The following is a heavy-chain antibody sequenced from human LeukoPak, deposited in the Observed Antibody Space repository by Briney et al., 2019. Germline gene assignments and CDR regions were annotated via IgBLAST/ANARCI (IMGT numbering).Heavy chain of an antibody. CDR2: INGGADST. V-gene: IGHV3-23*01. CDR3: AKWGAQSGNYRVVDC. D-gene: IGHD3-10*01. Sequence: GGSLRLSCVASGITFSSYAMSWARQAPGKRLEWVSAINGGADSTYYADSVKGRFTISRDNSKNTLFLQMNSLRVEDTAVYYCAKWGAQSGNYRVVDCWGRPTMVTVSS. J-gene: IGHJ4*02. CDR1: GITFSSYA.